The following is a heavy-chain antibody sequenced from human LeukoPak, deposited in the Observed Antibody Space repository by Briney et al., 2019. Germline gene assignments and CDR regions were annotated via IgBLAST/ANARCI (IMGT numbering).Heavy chain of an antibody. CDR2: ISDDGRNK. V-gene: IGHV3-30*03. CDR1: GFSFISYG. D-gene: IGHD5-18*01. Sequence: QPGGSLRLSCAASGFSFISYGMHWVRQAPGKGLEWVGVISDDGRNKNYANSVKGRFTISRDNSKDTLYLQMNSLRAEDTAVYYCARDKAERYSYGWGTKNWFDPWGQGTLVTVSS. CDR3: ARDKAERYSYGWGTKNWFDP. J-gene: IGHJ5*02.